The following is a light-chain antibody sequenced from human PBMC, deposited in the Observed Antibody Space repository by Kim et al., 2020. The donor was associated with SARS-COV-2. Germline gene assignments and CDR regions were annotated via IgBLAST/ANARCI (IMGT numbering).Light chain of an antibody. Sequence: QLVLTQSPSASASLGASVKLTCTLSSGHSSYAIAWHQQQPAKGPRYLMKLNSDGNYIKGDGIPDRFSGSSSGAECYLSISSLQSEDEADYYCQTWGPGIRVFGGGTQLTVL. V-gene: IGLV4-69*01. CDR3: QTWGPGIRV. CDR2: LNSDGNY. J-gene: IGLJ3*02. CDR1: SGHSSYA.